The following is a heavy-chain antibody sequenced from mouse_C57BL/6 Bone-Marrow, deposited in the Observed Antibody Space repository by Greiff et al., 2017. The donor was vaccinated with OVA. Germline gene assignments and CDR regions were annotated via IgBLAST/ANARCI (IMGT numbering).Heavy chain of an antibody. V-gene: IGHV1-52*01. D-gene: IGHD5-1*01. J-gene: IGHJ1*03. CDR2: IDPSDSET. CDR3: AAPTSTPYFDV. Sequence: VQLQQPGAELVRPGSSVKLSCKASGYTFTSYWMHWVKQRPIQGLEWIGNIDPSDSETHYNQKFKDKATLTVDKSSSTAYMQLSSLTSEDSAVYYCAAPTSTPYFDVWGTGTTVTVSS. CDR1: GYTFTSYW.